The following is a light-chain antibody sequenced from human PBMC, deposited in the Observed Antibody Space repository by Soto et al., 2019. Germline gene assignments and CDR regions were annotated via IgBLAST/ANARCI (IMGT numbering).Light chain of an antibody. J-gene: IGKJ4*01. CDR2: SAS. CDR3: QPANSFPLT. CDR1: QDDSSL. Sequence: DIQVTQSPSSVSASVGDRVTITCRTSQDDSSLLAWYQQKPGKAPQLLIYSASTLQTGVPSRFSGSGSGTDFTLTISSLQPEDFAPYYCQPANSFPLTFGGGTKVEIK. V-gene: IGKV1-12*01.